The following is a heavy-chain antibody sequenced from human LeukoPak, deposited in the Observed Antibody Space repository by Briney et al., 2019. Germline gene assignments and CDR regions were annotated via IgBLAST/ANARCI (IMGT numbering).Heavy chain of an antibody. CDR3: ARQDSYGQFDY. V-gene: IGHV5-51*01. J-gene: IGHJ4*02. CDR1: GYSFAFYW. CDR2: IYPGDSDT. Sequence: GESLKISCKGSGYSFAFYWIGWVRQMPGNGLEWMGIIYPGDSDTRYSPSFQGQVTISVDKSNSTAYLQWSSLKASDTAMYYCARQDSYGQFDYWGQGTLVTVSS. D-gene: IGHD5-18*01.